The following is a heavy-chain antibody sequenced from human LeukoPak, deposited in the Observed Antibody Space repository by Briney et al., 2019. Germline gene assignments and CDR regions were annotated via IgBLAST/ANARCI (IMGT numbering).Heavy chain of an antibody. V-gene: IGHV1-8*01. Sequence: ASVKVSCKASGYTFTSYDINWVRQATGQGLEWMGWTNPNSGNTGYAQKFQGRVTMTRNTSISTAYMELSSLRSEDTAVYYCARPRKGIRVLDVWGQGTTVTVSS. CDR1: GYTFTSYD. CDR2: TNPNSGNT. CDR3: ARPRKGIRVLDV. D-gene: IGHD3-3*02. J-gene: IGHJ6*02.